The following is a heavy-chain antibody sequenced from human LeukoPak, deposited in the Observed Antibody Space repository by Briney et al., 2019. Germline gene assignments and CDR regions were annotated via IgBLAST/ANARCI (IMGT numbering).Heavy chain of an antibody. Sequence: GGSLRLSCAASGFTFSSYAMSWVRQAPGKGLEWVSVIYSGGSTYYADSVKGRFTISRHNSKNTLYLQMNSLRAEDTAVYYCARGTGLNYYDSSGYRDWGQGTLVTVSS. CDR1: GFTFSSYA. D-gene: IGHD3-22*01. CDR3: ARGTGLNYYDSSGYRD. V-gene: IGHV3-53*04. J-gene: IGHJ4*02. CDR2: IYSGGST.